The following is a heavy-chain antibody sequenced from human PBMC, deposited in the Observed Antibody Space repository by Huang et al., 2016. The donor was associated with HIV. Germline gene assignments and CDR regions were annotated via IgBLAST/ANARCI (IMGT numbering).Heavy chain of an antibody. V-gene: IGHV3-7*03. CDR2: IRKDESEK. J-gene: IGHJ6*02. D-gene: IGHD1-7*01. Sequence: VRQPPGKGLEWVANIRKDESEKYYVDSVKGRFNISRDNAKKVVFLEMNNVRVEDTATYFCATKTAGMDIWGQGTTVTVS. CDR3: ATKTAGMDI.